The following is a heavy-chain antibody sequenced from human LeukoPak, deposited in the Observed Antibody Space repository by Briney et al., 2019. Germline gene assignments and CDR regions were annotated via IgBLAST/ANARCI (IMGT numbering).Heavy chain of an antibody. Sequence: ASVKVSCKASGYTFTSYGISWVRQAPGQGLEWMGIINPSGGSTSYAQKFQGRVTMTRDTSTSTVYMELSSLRSEDTAVYYCARVPPYYYDSSGYYFDYWGQGTLVTVSS. CDR2: INPSGGST. CDR1: GYTFTSYG. D-gene: IGHD3-22*01. V-gene: IGHV1-46*01. J-gene: IGHJ4*02. CDR3: ARVPPYYYDSSGYYFDY.